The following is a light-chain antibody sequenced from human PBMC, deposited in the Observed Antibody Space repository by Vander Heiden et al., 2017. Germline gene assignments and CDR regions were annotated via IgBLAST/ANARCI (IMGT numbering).Light chain of an antibody. CDR1: SSNIGSNY. J-gene: IGLJ2*01. V-gene: IGLV1-47*01. Sequence: QSVLTQPPSASGTPGLRDTISCSGSSSNIGSNYVYWYQQLPGTAPKLLIYRNNQRPSGVPDRFSGSKSGTSASLAISGLRSEDEAEYYCAAWDDSLSDVVFGGGTKLTVL. CDR3: AAWDDSLSDVV. CDR2: RNN.